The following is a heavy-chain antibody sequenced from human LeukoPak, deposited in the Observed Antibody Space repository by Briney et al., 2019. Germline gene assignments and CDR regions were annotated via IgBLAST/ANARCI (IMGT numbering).Heavy chain of an antibody. V-gene: IGHV3-30-3*01. D-gene: IGHD6-19*01. CDR1: GFTFSSYA. Sequence: PGGSLRLSCAASGFTFSSYAMSWVRQAPGKGLEWVAVISYDGSNKYYADSVKGRFTISRDNSKNTLYLQMNSLRAEDTAVYYCARVDHSSGWYYFDYWGQGTLVTVSS. CDR3: ARVDHSSGWYYFDY. CDR2: ISYDGSNK. J-gene: IGHJ4*02.